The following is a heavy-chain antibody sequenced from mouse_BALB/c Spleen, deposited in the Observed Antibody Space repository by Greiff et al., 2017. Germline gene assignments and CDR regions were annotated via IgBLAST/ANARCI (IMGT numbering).Heavy chain of an antibody. Sequence: DVKLQESGPGLVKPSQSLSLTCSVTGYSITSGYYWNWIRQFPGNKLEWMGYISYDGSNNYNPSLKNRISITRDTSKNQFFLKLNSVTTEDTATYYCARGVTTATEAMDYWGQGTSVTVSS. CDR1: GYSITSGYY. CDR2: ISYDGSN. V-gene: IGHV3-6*02. CDR3: ARGVTTATEAMDY. D-gene: IGHD1-2*01. J-gene: IGHJ4*01.